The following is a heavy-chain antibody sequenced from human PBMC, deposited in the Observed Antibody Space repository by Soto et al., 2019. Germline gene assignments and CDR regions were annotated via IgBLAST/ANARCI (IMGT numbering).Heavy chain of an antibody. V-gene: IGHV4-34*01. CDR1: DGYFSY. J-gene: IGHJ6*02. D-gene: IGHD2-15*01. CDR3: ASSCSGGACFFWYGMDV. CDR2: INHSGST. Sequence: SETLSLTYAVYDGYFSYWSWIRQTQGKGLEWIGEINHSGSTNYNPSLKSRVTISVDTSKNQFSLKLSSVTAADTAVYYCASSCSGGACFFWYGMDVWGQGTTVTVSS.